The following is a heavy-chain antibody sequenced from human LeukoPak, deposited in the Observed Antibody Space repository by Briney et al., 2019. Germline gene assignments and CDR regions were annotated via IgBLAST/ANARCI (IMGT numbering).Heavy chain of an antibody. D-gene: IGHD5-18*01. J-gene: IGHJ4*02. Sequence: GGSLRLSCAASGFTFSSYWMVWVRQAPGKGLEWVANIKEDGSEKYYVDSVKGRFTISRDNAKNSLYLQMNSLRAEDTAVYYCAKGYSYGIDYWGRGTLVTVSS. V-gene: IGHV3-7*01. CDR1: GFTFSSYW. CDR2: IKEDGSEK. CDR3: AKGYSYGIDY.